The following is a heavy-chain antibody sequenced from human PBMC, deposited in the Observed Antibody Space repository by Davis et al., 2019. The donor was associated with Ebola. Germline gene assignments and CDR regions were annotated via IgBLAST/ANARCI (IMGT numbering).Heavy chain of an antibody. V-gene: IGHV4-59*11. CDR2: AFYSGRT. CDR3: ARDVDAFDI. Sequence: SETLTLTCAVSGGSISSHYWSWLRQRPGKGLEWIGYAFYSGRTNYNPSLKSRVTFSLDMSRNQFSLKLTSVTAADTAVYYCARDVDAFDIWGQGTMVTVSS. J-gene: IGHJ3*02. CDR1: GGSISSHY.